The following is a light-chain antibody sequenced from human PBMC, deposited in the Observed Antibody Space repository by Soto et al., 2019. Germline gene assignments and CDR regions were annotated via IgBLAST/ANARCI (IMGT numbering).Light chain of an antibody. V-gene: IGKV1-39*01. CDR1: QSISSY. CDR2: AAS. J-gene: IGKJ1*01. CDR3: QQSYSTPPT. Sequence: DIQMTRSPSCLSASVGDRVSITCRASQSISSYLNWYQQKPGKAPKLLIYAASSLQSGVPSRFSGSGSGTDFTPTISSLQPEDFATYYCQQSYSTPPTFGQGTKVDIK.